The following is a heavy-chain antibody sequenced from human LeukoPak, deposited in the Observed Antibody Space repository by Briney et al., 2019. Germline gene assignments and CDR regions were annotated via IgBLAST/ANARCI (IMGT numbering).Heavy chain of an antibody. CDR1: GYTFTSYA. D-gene: IGHD2/OR15-2a*01. V-gene: IGHV1-69*13. Sequence: SVKVSCKASGYTFTSYAISWVRQAPGQGLEWMGGIIPIFGTANYAQKFQGRVTITADESTSTAYMELSSLRSEDTAVYYCARDGGVLRIEYYFDYWGQGTLVTVSS. CDR2: IIPIFGTA. CDR3: ARDGGVLRIEYYFDY. J-gene: IGHJ4*02.